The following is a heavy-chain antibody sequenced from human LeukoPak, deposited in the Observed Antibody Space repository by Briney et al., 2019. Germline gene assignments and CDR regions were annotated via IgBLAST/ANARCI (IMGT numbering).Heavy chain of an antibody. V-gene: IGHV1-2*02. J-gene: IGHJ4*02. CDR3: ARGPLLWFGESEPDFDY. CDR1: GYTFTGYY. D-gene: IGHD3-10*01. CDR2: INPNSGGT. Sequence: ASVKVSCKASGYTFTGYYMHWVRQAPGQGFEWMGWINPNSGGTNYAQKFQGRVTMTRDTSISTAYMELSRLRSDDTAVYYCARGPLLWFGESEPDFDYWGQGTLVTVSS.